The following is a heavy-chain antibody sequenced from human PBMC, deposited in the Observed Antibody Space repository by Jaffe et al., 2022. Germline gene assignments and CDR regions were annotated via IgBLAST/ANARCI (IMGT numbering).Heavy chain of an antibody. CDR2: IYSGGST. J-gene: IGHJ4*02. CDR1: GFTVSSNY. V-gene: IGHV3-53*02. CDR3: ARLVYCSGGSCLYYFDY. D-gene: IGHD2-15*01. Sequence: EVQLVETGGGLIQPGGSLRLSCAASGFTVSSNYMSWVRQAPGKGLEWVSVIYSGGSTYYADSVKGRFTISRDNSKNTLYLQMNSLRAEDTAVYYCARLVYCSGGSCLYYFDYWGQGTLVTVSS.